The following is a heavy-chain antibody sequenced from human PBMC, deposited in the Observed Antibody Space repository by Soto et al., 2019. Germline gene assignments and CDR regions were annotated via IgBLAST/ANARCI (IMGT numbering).Heavy chain of an antibody. Sequence: SETLSLTCTVSGGSISSYYWSWIRQPPGKGLEWIGYIYYSGSTNYNPSLKSRVTISVDTSKNLFSLKLSSVTAADTAVYYCARDRYYGSGNHYFDYWGQGTLVTVSS. V-gene: IGHV4-59*01. CDR1: GGSISSYY. CDR3: ARDRYYGSGNHYFDY. J-gene: IGHJ4*02. CDR2: IYYSGST. D-gene: IGHD3-10*01.